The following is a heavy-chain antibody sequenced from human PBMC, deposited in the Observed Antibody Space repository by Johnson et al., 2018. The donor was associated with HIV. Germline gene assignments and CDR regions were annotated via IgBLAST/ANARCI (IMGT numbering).Heavy chain of an antibody. V-gene: IGHV3-11*04. J-gene: IGHJ3*02. CDR1: GFTFSDYY. Sequence: QVQLVESGGGLVKPGGSLRLSCAASGFTFSDYYMSWIRQAPGKGLEWVSYISSGGSSIYSADSVKGRFTLSRDNAKKSMYLQMNSLRAEDTAVYYCARVSMLFIAADAFDIWGQGTMVTVSS. CDR3: ARVSMLFIAADAFDI. D-gene: IGHD2-21*01. CDR2: ISSGGSSI.